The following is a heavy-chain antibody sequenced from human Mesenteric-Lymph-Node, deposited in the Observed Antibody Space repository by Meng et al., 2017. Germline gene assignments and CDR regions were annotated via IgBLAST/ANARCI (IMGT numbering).Heavy chain of an antibody. D-gene: IGHD3-10*02. CDR3: ARDWGDVRGGFDF. CDR2: IYYSGST. Sequence: QVPLRESGPGLVKPSQTLPLTCTVSGGSVSSGGYYWTWIRQHPGKGLEWFGHIYYSGSTFYNPSLKRRVIISIDTSKNQFSLNLRSVTPEDTAIYYCARDWGDVRGGFDFWGQGTLVTVSS. V-gene: IGHV4-31*03. J-gene: IGHJ4*02. CDR1: GGSVSSGGYY.